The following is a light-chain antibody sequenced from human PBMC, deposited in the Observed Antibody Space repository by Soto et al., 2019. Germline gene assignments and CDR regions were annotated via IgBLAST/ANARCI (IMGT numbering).Light chain of an antibody. J-gene: IGKJ1*01. V-gene: IGKV3-11*01. Sequence: EIVLTQSPATLSLSPGERATLSCRASQSVSSQLAWYQHNLGQAPRLLIYDASNRATGIPDRFSGSGSGTDFTRTSSSLEPEDFAVYYCAQRVWPWTVGQGTKVDIK. CDR2: DAS. CDR3: AQRVWPWT. CDR1: QSVSSQ.